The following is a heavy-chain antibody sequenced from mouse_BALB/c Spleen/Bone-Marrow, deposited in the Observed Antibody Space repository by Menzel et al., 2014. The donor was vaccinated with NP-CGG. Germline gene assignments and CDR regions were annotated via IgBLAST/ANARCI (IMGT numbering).Heavy chain of an antibody. CDR1: GFNIKDYY. V-gene: IGHV14-4*02. CDR2: IDPENGDT. J-gene: IGHJ1*01. CDR3: NRYDWYLDV. Sequence: VQLKESGAELARSGASVKLSCTASGFNIKDYYMHWVKQRPEQGLEWIGWIDPENGDTEYAPKFQGKATMTADTSSNTAYLQLSSLTSEDTAVYYCNRYDWYLDVWGAGTTVTVSS. D-gene: IGHD2-14*01.